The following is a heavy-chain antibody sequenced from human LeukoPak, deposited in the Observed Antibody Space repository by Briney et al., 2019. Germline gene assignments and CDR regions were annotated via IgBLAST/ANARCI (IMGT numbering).Heavy chain of an antibody. V-gene: IGHV1-8*01. CDR1: GYTFTSYD. J-gene: IGHJ5*02. CDR2: MNPNSGNT. Sequence: EASVKVSCKASGYTFTSYDINWVRQATGQGLEWMGWMNPNSGNTGYAQKFQGGVTMTRNTSISTAYMELSSLRSEDTAVYYCARVPSRYCSGGSCRRNRLYNWFDPWGQGTLVTVSS. CDR3: ARVPSRYCSGGSCRRNRLYNWFDP. D-gene: IGHD2-15*01.